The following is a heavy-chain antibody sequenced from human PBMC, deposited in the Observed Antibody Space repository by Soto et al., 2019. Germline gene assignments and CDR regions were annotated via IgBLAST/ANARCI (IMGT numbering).Heavy chain of an antibody. Sequence: SETLSLTCSVSGASIRSGGYYWSWLRQSPGKGLEWIGHIYYTGSTFYSPSLKSRLTISLDTPKNQFSLDLNSVTTADTAMYYCARIEMASIKWGRGTLVTVS. CDR3: ARIEMASIK. V-gene: IGHV4-31*03. CDR2: IYYTGST. D-gene: IGHD5-12*01. CDR1: GASIRSGGYY. J-gene: IGHJ4*02.